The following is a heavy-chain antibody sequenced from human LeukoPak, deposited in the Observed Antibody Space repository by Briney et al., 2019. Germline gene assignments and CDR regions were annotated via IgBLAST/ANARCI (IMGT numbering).Heavy chain of an antibody. J-gene: IGHJ4*02. CDR1: GFTFSSYG. D-gene: IGHD2-15*01. CDR3: AKWGCSGGDCYPFDY. Sequence: PGGSLRLSCAASGFTFSSYGMHWVRQAPGKGLEWVAFIRYDGSNKYYADSVKGRFTISRDNSNNTLYLQMNSLRAEDTAVYYCAKWGCSGGDCYPFDYWGQGTLVTVSS. V-gene: IGHV3-30*02. CDR2: IRYDGSNK.